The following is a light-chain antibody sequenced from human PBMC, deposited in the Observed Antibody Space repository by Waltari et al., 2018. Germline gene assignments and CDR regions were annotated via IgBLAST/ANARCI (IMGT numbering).Light chain of an antibody. J-gene: IGLJ2*01. V-gene: IGLV2-14*03. CDR2: GVG. Sequence: QSAPTQPPSVSGSPGRSVTISCTGTSSDVGYYDYVSWYQQHPGKAPKLRISGVGDRPSGVSDRFSGSRSGNTASLTISGLQAEDEADYYCCSYTPSTTWVFGGGTRLTVL. CDR1: SSDVGYYDY. CDR3: CSYTPSTTWV.